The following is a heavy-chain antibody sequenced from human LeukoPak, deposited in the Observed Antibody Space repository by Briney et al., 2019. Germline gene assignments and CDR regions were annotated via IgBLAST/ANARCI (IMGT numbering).Heavy chain of an antibody. V-gene: IGHV3-30-3*01. Sequence: PGRSLRLSCAASGFTFSSYAMHWVRQAPGKGLEWVAVISYDGSNKYYADSVKGRFTISRDNSKNTLYLQINSLRAEDTAVYYCATEGVFDAFDIWGQGTMVTVSS. D-gene: IGHD5/OR15-5a*01. CDR2: ISYDGSNK. CDR3: ATEGVFDAFDI. J-gene: IGHJ3*02. CDR1: GFTFSSYA.